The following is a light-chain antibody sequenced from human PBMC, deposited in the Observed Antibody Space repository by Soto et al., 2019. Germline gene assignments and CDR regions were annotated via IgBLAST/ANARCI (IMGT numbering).Light chain of an antibody. V-gene: IGKV1-5*01. CDR1: RTINTW. CDR2: DAS. J-gene: IGKJ1*01. CDR3: QQYDGH. Sequence: DIQMTQSPSTLSASVGDRITITCRARRTINTWLAWYQQKPGKAPKLLIYDASTLESGVPSRFSGSGSGTEFTLTISSLQLDDFATYYCQQYDGHFGQGTNVEF.